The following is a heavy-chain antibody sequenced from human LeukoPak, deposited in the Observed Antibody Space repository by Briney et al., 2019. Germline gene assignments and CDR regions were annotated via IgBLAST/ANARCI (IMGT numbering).Heavy chain of an antibody. J-gene: IGHJ6*03. CDR1: GDTFSSYA. Sequence: GASVKVSCKASGDTFSSYAISWVRQAPGQGLEWMGGIIPIFGTANYAQKFQGRVTITTDESTSTAYMELNSLGSEDTAVYYCARAGADCSSTSCYRYYYYMDVWGKGTTVTVSS. D-gene: IGHD2-2*01. CDR3: ARAGADCSSTSCYRYYYYMDV. CDR2: IIPIFGTA. V-gene: IGHV1-69*05.